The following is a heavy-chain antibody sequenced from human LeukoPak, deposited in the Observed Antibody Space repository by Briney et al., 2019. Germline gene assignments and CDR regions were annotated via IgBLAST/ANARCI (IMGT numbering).Heavy chain of an antibody. CDR3: ARVRVISVILVAYDY. Sequence: ASVKVSCKVSGYTLTELSMHWVRQAPGKGLEWMGGFDPEDGETIYAQKFQGRVTMTEDTSTDTAYMELRSLRFDDTAVYFCARVRVISVILVAYDYWGQGALVTVSS. CDR2: FDPEDGET. V-gene: IGHV1-24*01. D-gene: IGHD3-10*01. CDR1: GYTLTELS. J-gene: IGHJ4*02.